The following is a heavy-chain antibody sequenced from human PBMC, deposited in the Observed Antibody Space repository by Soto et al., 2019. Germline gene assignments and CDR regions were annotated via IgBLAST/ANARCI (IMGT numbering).Heavy chain of an antibody. CDR1: GFTFSSYG. J-gene: IGHJ4*02. V-gene: IGHV3-30*18. CDR2: ISYDGSNK. CDR3: AKDFVPGIQLSAIDY. Sequence: PXEFLRLSCAASGFTFSSYGMHWVRQAPGKGLEWVAVISYDGSNKYYADSVKGRFTISRDNSKNTLYLQMNSLRAEDTAVYYCAKDFVPGIQLSAIDYWGQGTLVTVSS. D-gene: IGHD5-18*01.